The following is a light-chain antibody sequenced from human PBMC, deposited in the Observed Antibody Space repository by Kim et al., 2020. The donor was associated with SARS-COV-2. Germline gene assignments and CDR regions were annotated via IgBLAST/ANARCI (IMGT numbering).Light chain of an antibody. Sequence: SPGERATLSCRASQSISNNLAWYQQKLGQPPRLLIYHASNRATGIPARFSGSGSGTEFTLTISSLQSEDFAVYYCQQYNNWPPWTFGQGTKVDIK. CDR2: HAS. V-gene: IGKV3-15*01. J-gene: IGKJ1*01. CDR3: QQYNNWPPWT. CDR1: QSISNN.